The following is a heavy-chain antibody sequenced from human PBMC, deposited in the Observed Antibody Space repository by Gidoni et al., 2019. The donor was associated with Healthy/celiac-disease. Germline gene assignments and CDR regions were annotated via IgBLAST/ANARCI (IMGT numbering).Heavy chain of an antibody. D-gene: IGHD2-2*01. J-gene: IGHJ5*02. V-gene: IGHV4-61*01. Sequence: QVQLQESGPGLVKPSETLSLTCTVSGGSVSSGSYYWSWIRQPPGKGLEWIGYIYYSGSTNYNPSLKSRVTISVDTSKNQFSLKLSSVTAADTAVYYCARDRHVVPAASNWFDPWGQGTLVTVSS. CDR1: GGSVSSGSYY. CDR3: ARDRHVVPAASNWFDP. CDR2: IYYSGST.